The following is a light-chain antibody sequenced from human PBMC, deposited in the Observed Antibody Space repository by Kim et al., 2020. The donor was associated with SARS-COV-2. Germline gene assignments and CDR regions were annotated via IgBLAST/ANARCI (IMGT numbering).Light chain of an antibody. J-gene: IGKJ1*01. V-gene: IGKV3-15*01. CDR3: QQDNNWPRT. CDR1: QSVSSN. CDR2: GAS. Sequence: EIVMTQSPATLSVSPGERATLSCRASQSVSSNLAWYQHKPGQAPRLLIYGASTRATGIPARFSGGGSGTEFTLTISSLQSEDFAVYYCQQDNNWPRTFGQGTKVDIK.